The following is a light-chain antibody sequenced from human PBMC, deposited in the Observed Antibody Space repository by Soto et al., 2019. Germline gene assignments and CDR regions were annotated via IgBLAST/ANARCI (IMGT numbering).Light chain of an antibody. CDR2: GAS. CDR3: QQYGSSPST. CDR1: ESVSSSY. Sequence: EIVLTQSPGTLSLSPGERATLSCRASESVSSSYLAWYQQKPGQAPRLLIYGASSRATGIPDRFSGSGSGTDFTLTISRLEPEDLAVYYCQQYGSSPSTFGPGTKVDFK. V-gene: IGKV3-20*01. J-gene: IGKJ3*01.